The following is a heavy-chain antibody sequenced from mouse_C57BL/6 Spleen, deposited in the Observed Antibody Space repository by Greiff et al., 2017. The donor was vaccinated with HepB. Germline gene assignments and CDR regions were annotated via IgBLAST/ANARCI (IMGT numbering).Heavy chain of an antibody. D-gene: IGHD1-1*01. V-gene: IGHV5-17*01. CDR2: ISSGSSTI. J-gene: IGHJ1*03. Sequence: EVQVVESGGGLVKPGGSLKLSCAASGFTFSDYGMHWVRQAPEKGLEWVAYISSGSSTIYYADTVKGRLTISRDNAKNTLFLQMTSLRSEDTAMYYCARNYGSSYWYFDVWGTGTTVTVSS. CDR3: ARNYGSSYWYFDV. CDR1: GFTFSDYG.